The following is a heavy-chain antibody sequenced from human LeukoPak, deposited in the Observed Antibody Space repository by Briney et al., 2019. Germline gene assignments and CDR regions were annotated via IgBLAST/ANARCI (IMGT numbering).Heavy chain of an antibody. D-gene: IGHD5-18*01. J-gene: IGHJ4*02. CDR3: ARHGYSYGPGFDY. Sequence: PSETLSLTCTVSGGSISSSSYYWGWIRQPPGKGLEWIGSISYSGSTYYKSSLTSLVTISVDTSKNQFSLNLSSVTAADTAVYYCARHGYSYGPGFDYWGQGTLVTVSS. CDR1: GGSISSSSYY. CDR2: ISYSGST. V-gene: IGHV4-39*01.